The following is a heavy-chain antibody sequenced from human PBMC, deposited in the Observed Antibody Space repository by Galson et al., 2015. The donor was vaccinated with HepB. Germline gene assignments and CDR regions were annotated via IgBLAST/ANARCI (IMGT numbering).Heavy chain of an antibody. CDR1: GFSFSSNW. Sequence: SLRLSCAASGFSFSSNWMTWVRQAPGKGLEWVANIKQDGRETYYVDSVKGRFTISRDNAKNSLYLQMNSLRGEDTAVYYCAREGAGVDYWGQGTLVTVSS. D-gene: IGHD1-26*01. J-gene: IGHJ4*02. CDR2: IKQDGRET. CDR3: AREGAGVDY. V-gene: IGHV3-7*01.